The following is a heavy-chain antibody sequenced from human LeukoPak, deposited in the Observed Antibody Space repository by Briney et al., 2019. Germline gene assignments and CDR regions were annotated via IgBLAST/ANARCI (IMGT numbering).Heavy chain of an antibody. CDR2: IYYSGST. CDR3: ARVEDWNYDY. V-gene: IGHV4-39*07. CDR1: GGSISGSSYY. J-gene: IGHJ4*02. Sequence: SETLSLTCTVSGGSISGSSYYWGWIRQPPGKGLEWIGSIYYSGSTYYNPSLKSRVTISVDTSKNQFSLKLSSVTAADTAVYYCARVEDWNYDYWGQGTLVTVSS. D-gene: IGHD1-7*01.